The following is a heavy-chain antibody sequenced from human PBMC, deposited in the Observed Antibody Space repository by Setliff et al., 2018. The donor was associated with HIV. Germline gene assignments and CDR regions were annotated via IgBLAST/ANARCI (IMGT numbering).Heavy chain of an antibody. D-gene: IGHD3-10*01. CDR2: ISAANGKK. J-gene: IGHJ4*02. CDR1: GYTFSSYG. V-gene: IGHV1-18*01. Sequence: ASVKVSCKASGYTFSSYGISWVRQTPGQGLEWMGWISAANGKKYYAPKVHDRITLTMDISTTTAHLRLRSLRSDDTAVYFCAREVPSNTGSYYKQYWGQGTLVTVSS. CDR3: AREVPSNTGSYYKQY.